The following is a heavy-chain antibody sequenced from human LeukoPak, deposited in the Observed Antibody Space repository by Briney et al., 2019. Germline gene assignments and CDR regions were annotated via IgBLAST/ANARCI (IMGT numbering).Heavy chain of an antibody. CDR3: ASPGGGPTDY. CDR2: IYYSGST. Sequence: SETLSLTCTVSGSSISSGGYYWGWIRQPPGKGLEWIGSIYYSGSTYYNPSLKSRVTISVHTSKNQFSLKLSSVTAADTAVYYCASPGGGPTDYWGQGTLVTVSS. CDR1: GSSISSGGYY. J-gene: IGHJ4*02. V-gene: IGHV4-39*01. D-gene: IGHD3-16*01.